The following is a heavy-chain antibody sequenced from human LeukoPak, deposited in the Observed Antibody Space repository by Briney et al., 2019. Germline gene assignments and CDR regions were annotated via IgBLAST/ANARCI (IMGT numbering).Heavy chain of an antibody. CDR1: GYTFTSYY. J-gene: IGHJ4*02. CDR3: ARGVNVVVPAAIDFDY. Sequence: ASVKVSCKASGYTFTSYYMHWVRQAPGQGLEGMGIIDPSGGSTSYAQKFQGRVTMIMDTSASTVYMELRSLRSEDTAVYYCARGVNVVVPAAIDFDYWGQGTLVTVSS. V-gene: IGHV1-46*03. D-gene: IGHD2-2*01. CDR2: IDPSGGST.